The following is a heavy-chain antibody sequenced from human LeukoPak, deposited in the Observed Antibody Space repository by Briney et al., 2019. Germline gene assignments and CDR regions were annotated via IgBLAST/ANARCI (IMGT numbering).Heavy chain of an antibody. CDR1: GFTFSSYE. J-gene: IGHJ4*02. Sequence: GGSLRLSCAASGFTFSSYEMNWVRQAPGKGLEWVSVIYSGGSTYYADSVKGRFTISRDNSKNTLYLQMNSLRAGDTAVYYCARDHDLLYFDYWGQGTLVTVSS. CDR2: IYSGGST. V-gene: IGHV3-53*01. D-gene: IGHD3-3*01. CDR3: ARDHDLLYFDY.